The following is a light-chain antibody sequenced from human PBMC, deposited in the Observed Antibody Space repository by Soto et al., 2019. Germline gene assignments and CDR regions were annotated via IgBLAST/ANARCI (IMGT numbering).Light chain of an antibody. J-gene: IGKJ4*01. V-gene: IGKV1-5*03. CDR2: KAS. CDR3: QQYNTYPLT. CDR1: QSISTW. Sequence: DIQMTQSPSTLSASVGDRVTITCRASQSISTWLAWYQQKPGKAPKLLIYKASSLESGVSSSFSGSGSGTEFPLTISSLQPDDFATYYCQQYNTYPLTFGGGTTVEIK.